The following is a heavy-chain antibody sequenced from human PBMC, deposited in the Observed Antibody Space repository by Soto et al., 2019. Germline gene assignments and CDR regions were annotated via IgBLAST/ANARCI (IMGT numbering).Heavy chain of an antibody. CDR1: GYSFTSYW. CDR2: IYPGDSDT. CDR3: ASSLTLEYSSSSGFDY. D-gene: IGHD6-6*01. J-gene: IGHJ4*02. Sequence: PGESLKISCKGSGYSFTSYWIGWVRQMPGKGLEWMGIIYPGDSDTRYSPSFQGQVTISADKSISTAYLQWSSLKASDTAMYYCASSLTLEYSSSSGFDYWGQGTLVTVSS. V-gene: IGHV5-51*01.